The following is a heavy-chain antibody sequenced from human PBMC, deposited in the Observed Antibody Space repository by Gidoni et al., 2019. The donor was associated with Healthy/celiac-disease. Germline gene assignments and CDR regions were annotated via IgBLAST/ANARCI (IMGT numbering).Heavy chain of an antibody. CDR3: ARDRIFGVTWNGEFDY. V-gene: IGHV1-69*06. D-gene: IGHD2-15*01. J-gene: IGHJ4*02. CDR1: GGTFSSYA. CDR2: IIPIFGTA. Sequence: EVKKPGSSVKVSCKASGGTFSSYAISWVRQAPGQGLEWMGGIIPIFGTANYAQKFQGSVTITADKSTSTAYMELSSLRSEDTAVYYCARDRIFGVTWNGEFDYWGQGTLVTVSS.